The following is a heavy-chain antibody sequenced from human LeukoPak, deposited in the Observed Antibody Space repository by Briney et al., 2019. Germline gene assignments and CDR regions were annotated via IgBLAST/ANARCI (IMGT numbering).Heavy chain of an antibody. D-gene: IGHD6-19*01. CDR2: TSTYNT. J-gene: IGHJ4*02. Sequence: VASVNASCKASGYTFINHGISWVRQAPGQGLEWMGWTSTYNTNYIQKLQGRVNMTTDTSTSTAYMELRGLRSDDTAVYDCAKGSSGWSLDYWGQGTLVTVSS. CDR3: AKGSSGWSLDY. V-gene: IGHV1-18*01. CDR1: GYTFINHG.